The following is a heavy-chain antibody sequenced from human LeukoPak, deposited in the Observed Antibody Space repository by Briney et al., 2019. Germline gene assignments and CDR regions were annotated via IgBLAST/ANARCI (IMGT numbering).Heavy chain of an antibody. CDR3: ARGRIAAATDY. Sequence: SVTVSCMASGYTFTRYDMNGVRQAAGRGGEGVGWMNPNRGNTGYAQKFQGRVTMTRNTSISTAYMELSSLRSEDTAVYYCARGRIAAATDYWGQGTLVTVSS. D-gene: IGHD6-13*01. CDR1: GYTFTRYD. J-gene: IGHJ4*02. CDR2: MNPNRGNT. V-gene: IGHV1-8*01.